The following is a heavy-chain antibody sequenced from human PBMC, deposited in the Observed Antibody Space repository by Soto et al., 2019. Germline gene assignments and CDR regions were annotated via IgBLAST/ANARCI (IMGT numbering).Heavy chain of an antibody. CDR3: ARGRNWNGIHKGDYYYGMDV. V-gene: IGHV1-46*01. CDR1: GYTFTSSY. Sequence: ASVKVSCKASGYTFTSSYMHWVRQAPGQGLEWMGIINPSGGSTSYAQKFQGRVTMTRNTSTSTVYMELSSLRSEDTAVYYCARGRNWNGIHKGDYYYGMDVWGQGTTVTVSS. D-gene: IGHD1-1*01. CDR2: INPSGGST. J-gene: IGHJ6*02.